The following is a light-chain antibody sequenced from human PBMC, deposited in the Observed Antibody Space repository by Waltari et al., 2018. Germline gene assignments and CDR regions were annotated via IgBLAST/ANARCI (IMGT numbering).Light chain of an antibody. CDR3: GSYTARSTYV. CDR1: NSDVCGYNY. CDR2: DVT. Sequence: QSALTQPASVSGSPGQSITISCPGANSDVCGYNYVSWYQQYPGKAPKLIIYDVTQRPSGISNRFSGSKSGNTASLTISGLQTEDEAYYHCGSYTARSTYVFGTGTKVTVL. V-gene: IGLV2-14*03. J-gene: IGLJ1*01.